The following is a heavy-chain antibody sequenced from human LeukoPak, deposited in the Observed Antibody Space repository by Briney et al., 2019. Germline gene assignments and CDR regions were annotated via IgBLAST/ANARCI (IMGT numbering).Heavy chain of an antibody. CDR3: ARGPIDGGTTTPYFDY. CDR1: GFTFSSFG. V-gene: IGHV3-30*03. CDR2: ISYDGSNK. Sequence: GGSLRLSCAASGFTFSSFGMHWVRQAPGKGLEWVAVISYDGSNKYYADSVKGRFTISRDNSKNTLYLQMNSLRAEDAAVYYCARGPIDGGTTTPYFDYWGQGTLVTVSS. J-gene: IGHJ4*02. D-gene: IGHD4-17*01.